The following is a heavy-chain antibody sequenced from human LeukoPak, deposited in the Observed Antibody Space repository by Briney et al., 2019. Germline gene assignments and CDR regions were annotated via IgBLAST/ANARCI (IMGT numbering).Heavy chain of an antibody. CDR2: IIPILGIA. V-gene: IGHV1-69*04. CDR1: GGTFSSYA. Sequence: SVKVSCKASGGTFSSYAISWVRQAPGQGLEWMGRIIPILGIANYAQKFQGRVTITADKSTSTAYMELSSLRSEDTAVYYCARVHGDYYSYYGMDVWGQGTTVTVSS. CDR3: ARVHGDYYSYYGMDV. J-gene: IGHJ6*02. D-gene: IGHD4-17*01.